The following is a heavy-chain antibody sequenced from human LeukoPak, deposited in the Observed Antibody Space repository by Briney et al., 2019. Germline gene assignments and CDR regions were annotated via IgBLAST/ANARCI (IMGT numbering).Heavy chain of an antibody. Sequence: SENLSLTCTVSGGSISSYYWSWIRQPAGKGLEWIGRIYTSGSTNYNPSLKSRVTMSIDTSKNQFSLKLSSVTAADTAVYYCARAKWELLTVYYYYYMDVWGKGTTVTVSS. J-gene: IGHJ6*03. CDR1: GGSISSYY. V-gene: IGHV4-4*07. CDR3: ARAKWELLTVYYYYYMDV. CDR2: IYTSGST. D-gene: IGHD1-26*01.